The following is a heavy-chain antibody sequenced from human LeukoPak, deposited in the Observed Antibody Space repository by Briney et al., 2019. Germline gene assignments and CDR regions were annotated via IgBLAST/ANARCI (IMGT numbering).Heavy chain of an antibody. CDR1: GYSISSGYY. V-gene: IGHV4-38-2*01. D-gene: IGHD3-3*01. CDR3: ARRNYDFWSGYWFDP. Sequence: SSETLPLTCAVSGYSISSGYYWGWIRQPPGKGLEWIGSIYHSGSTYYNPSLKSRVTISVDTSKNQFSLKLSSVTAADTAVYYCARRNYDFWSGYWFDPWGQGTLVTVSS. CDR2: IYHSGST. J-gene: IGHJ5*02.